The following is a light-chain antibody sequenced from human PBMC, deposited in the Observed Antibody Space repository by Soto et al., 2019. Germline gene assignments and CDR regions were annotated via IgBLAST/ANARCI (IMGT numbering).Light chain of an antibody. V-gene: IGKV3-15*01. J-gene: IGKJ1*01. Sequence: EIVLTQSPATLSLSPGERATLSCRASQSVSSNLAWYQHKPGQAPRLLIYGASTGATGIPARFSGSGSGTEFTLTISSLQSEDFAVYYCQQYNNWPPTFGQGTKVDIK. CDR1: QSVSSN. CDR3: QQYNNWPPT. CDR2: GAS.